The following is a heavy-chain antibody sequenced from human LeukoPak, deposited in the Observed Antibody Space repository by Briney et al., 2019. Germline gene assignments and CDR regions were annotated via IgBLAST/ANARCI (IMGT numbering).Heavy chain of an antibody. CDR1: GFTFSTYG. Sequence: GGSLRLSCAASGFTFSTYGMHWVRQAPGKGLEWVAFIRYDGSNKYYADTVKGRFTISRDNSKNTLYLQMNSLRAEDTAVYFCAKDKDPWKSTSISDFEYWGQGTLVTVSS. CDR2: IRYDGSNK. J-gene: IGHJ4*02. D-gene: IGHD1-1*01. CDR3: AKDKDPWKSTSISDFEY. V-gene: IGHV3-30*02.